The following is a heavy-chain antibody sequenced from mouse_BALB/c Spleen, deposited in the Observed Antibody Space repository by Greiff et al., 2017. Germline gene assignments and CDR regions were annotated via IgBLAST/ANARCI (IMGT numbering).Heavy chain of an antibody. D-gene: IGHD2-3*01. CDR1: GFTFSSYG. J-gene: IGHJ3*01. CDR3: ARHDGGAFAY. CDR2: ISSGGSYT. Sequence: EVQRVESGGDLVKPGGSLKLSCAASGFTFSSYGMSWVRQTPDKRLEWVATISSGGSYTYYPDSVKGRFTISRDNAKNTLYLQMSSLKSEDTAMYYCARHDGGAFAYWGQGTLVTVSA. V-gene: IGHV5-6*01.